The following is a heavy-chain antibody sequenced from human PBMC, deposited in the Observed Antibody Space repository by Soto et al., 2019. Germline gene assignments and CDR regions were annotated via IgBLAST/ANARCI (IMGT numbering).Heavy chain of an antibody. V-gene: IGHV3-23*01. CDR1: RFTFTSYA. CDR3: AKDVEGGSLFSGAFDY. J-gene: IGHJ4*02. D-gene: IGHD1-26*01. Sequence: EVELLESGGGLVQPGGSLRLSCVASRFTFTSYAMSWVRQAPGKGLEWVAAISASGGATIHADSVKGRLTISRDNSMYTLYLEMNSLRAEDTAVYYCAKDVEGGSLFSGAFDYWGQGTQVTVSS. CDR2: ISASGGAT.